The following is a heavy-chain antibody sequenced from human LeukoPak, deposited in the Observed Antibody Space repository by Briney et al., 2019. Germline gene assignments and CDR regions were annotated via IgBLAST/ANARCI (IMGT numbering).Heavy chain of an antibody. D-gene: IGHD3-10*01. Sequence: SETLSLTCAVSGGSISSGGYSWSWIRQPPGKGLEWIGYIYHSGSTYYNPSLKSRVTISVDRSKNQFSLKLSSVTAADTAVYHCARGGYGSGSYGRDNWFDPWGQGTLVTVSS. CDR1: GGSISSGGYS. CDR2: IYHSGST. J-gene: IGHJ5*02. CDR3: ARGGYGSGSYGRDNWFDP. V-gene: IGHV4-30-2*01.